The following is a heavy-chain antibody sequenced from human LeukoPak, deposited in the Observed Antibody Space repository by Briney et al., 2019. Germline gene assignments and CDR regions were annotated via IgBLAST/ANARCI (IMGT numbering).Heavy chain of an antibody. CDR2: ISYDGSNK. J-gene: IGHJ4*02. CDR3: ANAGFDYGDY. CDR1: GFTFSSYA. V-gene: IGHV3-30-3*01. D-gene: IGHD3-10*01. Sequence: GGSLRLSCAASGFTFSSYAMHWVRQAPGKGLEWVAVISYDGSNKYYADSVKGRFTISRDNSKNTLYLQMNSLRAEDTAVYYCANAGFDYGDYWGQGTLVTVSS.